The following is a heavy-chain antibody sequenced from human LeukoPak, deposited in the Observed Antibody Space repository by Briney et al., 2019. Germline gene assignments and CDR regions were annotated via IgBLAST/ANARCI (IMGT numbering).Heavy chain of an antibody. V-gene: IGHV4-34*01. CDR2: INHSGGT. Sequence: SETLSLTCAVYGGSFSGYFWSWTRQPPGKGLEWIGEINHSGGTNYNPSLKSRVTISVDTSKNQFSVKMNSVTAADTAGYYCARAPSGEVESAARGDYLDYWGQGTLVTVSS. D-gene: IGHD6-13*01. J-gene: IGHJ4*02. CDR1: GGSFSGYF. CDR3: ARAPSGEVESAARGDYLDY.